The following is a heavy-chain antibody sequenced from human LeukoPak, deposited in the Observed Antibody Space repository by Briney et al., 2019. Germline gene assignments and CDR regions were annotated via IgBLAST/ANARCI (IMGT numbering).Heavy chain of an antibody. J-gene: IGHJ4*02. CDR3: VKRPFGGNPYYVDY. V-gene: IGHV3-23*01. CDR1: GFTFSICA. Sequence: GGSLRLSCAASGFTFSICAMGWVRQAPGKGLEWVSTISGSGGSTYYPDSVKGRFTISRDNSKSALYLQMNSLRAEDTAVYYCVKRPFGGNPYYVDYWGQGTLVTVSS. CDR2: ISGSGGST. D-gene: IGHD4-23*01.